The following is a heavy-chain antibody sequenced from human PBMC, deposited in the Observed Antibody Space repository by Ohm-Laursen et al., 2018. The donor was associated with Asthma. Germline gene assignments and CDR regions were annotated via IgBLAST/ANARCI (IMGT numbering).Heavy chain of an antibody. Sequence: GASVKVSCKASGYTFTDYAISWVRQAPGQGLEWMGWISAKHGNTDFTQKLQGRVTLTTDTSTSTAYMEVRSLTSDDTAVYYCARVSCNDDICYSLFYNWGQGTLVTVSS. CDR1: GYTFTDYA. D-gene: IGHD2-15*01. CDR2: ISAKHGNT. V-gene: IGHV1-18*04. CDR3: ARVSCNDDICYSLFYN. J-gene: IGHJ4*02.